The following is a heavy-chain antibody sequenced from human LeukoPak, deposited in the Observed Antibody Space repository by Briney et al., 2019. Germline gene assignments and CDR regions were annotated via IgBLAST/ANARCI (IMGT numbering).Heavy chain of an antibody. J-gene: IGHJ4*02. CDR2: ISGSGGST. CDR1: GFTFSSYA. CDR3: AKDYVVVVTVPNFDN. D-gene: IGHD2-21*02. V-gene: IGHV3-23*01. Sequence: PGGSLRLSCAASGFTFSSYAMNWVRQAPGEGLEWVSAISGSGGSTYYADSVKGRFTISRDNSRNTLYLQMNSLRAEDTAIYYCAKDYVVVVTVPNFDNWGQGTLVTVSS.